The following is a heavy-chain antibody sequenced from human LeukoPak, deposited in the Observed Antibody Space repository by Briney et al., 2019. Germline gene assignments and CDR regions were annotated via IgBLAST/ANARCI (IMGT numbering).Heavy chain of an antibody. Sequence: SETLSLTCAVSSGSISSRNWWSWVRQPPGKGLEWIGEIYHSGSTNYNSSVKSRVTISVDKSKNQFSLNLSSVTAADTAVYYCARDRAPTSAGDKGLYWGQGTLVTVSS. CDR3: ARDRAPTSAGDKGLY. CDR1: SGSISSRNW. CDR2: IYHSGST. V-gene: IGHV4-4*02. J-gene: IGHJ4*02. D-gene: IGHD6-13*01.